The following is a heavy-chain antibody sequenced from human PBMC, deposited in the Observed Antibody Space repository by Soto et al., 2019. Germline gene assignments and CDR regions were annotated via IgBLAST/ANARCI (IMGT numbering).Heavy chain of an antibody. D-gene: IGHD3-10*01. CDR1: GYTFTSYA. V-gene: IGHV1-3*01. CDR2: INAGNGNT. CDR3: ARVLDEYYGSEAGRGNYYYMDV. J-gene: IGHJ6*03. Sequence: ASVKVSCKASGYTFTSYAMHWVRQAPGQRLEWMGWINAGNGNTKYSQKFQGRVTITRDTSASTAYMELSSLRSEDTAVYYCARVLDEYYGSEAGRGNYYYMDVWSKGTTVTVSS.